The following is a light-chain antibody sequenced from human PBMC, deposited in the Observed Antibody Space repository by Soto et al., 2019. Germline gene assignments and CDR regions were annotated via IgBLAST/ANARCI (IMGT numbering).Light chain of an antibody. CDR2: NVS. Sequence: QSALTQPASVSGSPGQSIAISCTGTSSDVGGHDSVSWYQQHPGKAPKLMIYNVSNRPSGVSNRFSGSKSGNTASLTISGSLAEYEADYFCTSYTSASTYVFGAGTKLTVL. V-gene: IGLV2-14*01. J-gene: IGLJ1*01. CDR1: SSDVGGHDS. CDR3: TSYTSASTYV.